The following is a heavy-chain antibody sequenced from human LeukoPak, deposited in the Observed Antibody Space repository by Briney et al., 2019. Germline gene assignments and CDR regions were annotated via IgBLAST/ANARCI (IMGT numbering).Heavy chain of an antibody. J-gene: IGHJ6*02. CDR3: ARGITVFPYYYGMDV. D-gene: IGHD6-13*01. CDR1: GFTFSSYS. CDR2: ISSSSSYI. Sequence: GGSLRLSCAASGFTFSSYSMNWVRQAPGKGLEWVSSISSSSSYIYYADSVKGRFTISRDNAKNSLYLQMNSLRAEDTAVYYCARGITVFPYYYGMDVWGQGTTVTVSS. V-gene: IGHV3-21*01.